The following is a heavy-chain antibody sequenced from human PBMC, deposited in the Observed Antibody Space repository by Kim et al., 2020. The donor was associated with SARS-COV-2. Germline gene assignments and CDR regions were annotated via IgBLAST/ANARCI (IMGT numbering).Heavy chain of an antibody. CDR2: ISAYNGNT. Sequence: ASVKVSCKASGYTFTSYGISWVRQAPGQGLEWMGWISAYNGNTNYAQKLQGRVTMTTDTSTSTAYMELRSLRSDDTAVYYCARDRGGIVLMVYATAWGVFDYWGQGTLVTVSS. CDR3: ARDRGGIVLMVYATAWGVFDY. CDR1: GYTFTSYG. V-gene: IGHV1-18*01. D-gene: IGHD2-8*01. J-gene: IGHJ4*02.